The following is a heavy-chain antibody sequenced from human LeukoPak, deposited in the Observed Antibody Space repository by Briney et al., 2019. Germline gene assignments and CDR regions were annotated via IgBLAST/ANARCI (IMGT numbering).Heavy chain of an antibody. V-gene: IGHV3-11*04. CDR3: ARDYGDYAYNWFDP. CDR2: ISSSGSTI. J-gene: IGHJ5*02. CDR1: GFTFSDYY. D-gene: IGHD4-17*01. Sequence: GGSLRLSCAASGFTFSDYYMSWIRQAPGKGLEWVSYISSSGSTIYYADSVKGRFTISRDNSKNTLYLQMNSLRAEDTAVYYCARDYGDYAYNWFDPWGQGTLVTVSS.